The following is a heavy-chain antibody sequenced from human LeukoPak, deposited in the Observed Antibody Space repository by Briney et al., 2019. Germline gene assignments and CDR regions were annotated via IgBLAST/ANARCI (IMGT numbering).Heavy chain of an antibody. Sequence: GASVKVSCKASGYTFTSYGISWVRQAPGQGLEWMGWISAYNSNTNYAQKLQGRVTMTTDTSTSTAYMELRSLRSDDTAVYYCARLPGLYYDIMPTRINFDYWGQGTLVTVSS. V-gene: IGHV1-18*01. CDR1: GYTFTSYG. CDR3: ARLPGLYYDIMPTRINFDY. J-gene: IGHJ4*02. D-gene: IGHD3-9*01. CDR2: ISAYNSNT.